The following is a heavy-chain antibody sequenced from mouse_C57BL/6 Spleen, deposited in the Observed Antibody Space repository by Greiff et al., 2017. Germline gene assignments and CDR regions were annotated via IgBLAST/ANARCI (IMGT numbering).Heavy chain of an antibody. J-gene: IGHJ4*01. V-gene: IGHV1-64*01. D-gene: IGHD2-4*01. CDR1: GYTFTSYW. CDR2: IHPDSGST. CDR3: SRDYYDYDAAMDY. Sequence: QVQLQQPGAELVKPGASVKLSCKASGYTFTSYWMHWVKQRPGQGLEWIGMIHPDSGSTNYNEKFKSKATLTVDKSSSTAYMQLSSLTSEDSAVYYCSRDYYDYDAAMDYWGQGTSVTVSS.